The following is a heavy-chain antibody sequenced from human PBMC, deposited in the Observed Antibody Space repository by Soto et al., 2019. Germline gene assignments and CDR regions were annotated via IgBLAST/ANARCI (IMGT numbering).Heavy chain of an antibody. J-gene: IGHJ5*02. CDR2: IYYTGST. CDR3: KVVGGLGRSWLGP. CDR1: GGSITPSY. V-gene: IGHV4-59*03. D-gene: IGHD6-19*01. Sequence: QVQLQESGPGLVKPSDTLSLPCTVSGGSITPSYWNWIRQSPDKGLEWIGYIYYTGSTNYNPSLDGRVSMSVDIAKNQLSLELTSVTTADAAVYCAKVVGGLGRSWLGPWGQGIQVSVSS.